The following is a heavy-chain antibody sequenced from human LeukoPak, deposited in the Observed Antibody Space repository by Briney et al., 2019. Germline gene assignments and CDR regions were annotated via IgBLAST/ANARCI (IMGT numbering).Heavy chain of an antibody. V-gene: IGHV7-4-1*02. CDR1: GYTFTSYA. J-gene: IGHJ6*02. CDR2: INTNTGNP. CDR3: AREDSSSYYYYYGMNV. D-gene: IGHD6-6*01. Sequence: EASVKVSCKASGYTFTSYAMNWVRQAPGQGLEWMGWINTNTGNPTYAQGFTGRFVFSLDTSVSTAYLQISSLKAEDTAVYYCAREDSSSYYYYYGMNVWGQGTTVTVSS.